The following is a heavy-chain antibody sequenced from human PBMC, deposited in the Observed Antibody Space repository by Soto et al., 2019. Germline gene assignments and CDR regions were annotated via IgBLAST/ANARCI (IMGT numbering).Heavy chain of an antibody. J-gene: IGHJ4*02. Sequence: SETLSLTCTVSGGSTSSGDYYWSWIRQPPGKGLEWIGYIYYSGSTYYNPSLKSRVTISVDTSKNQFSLKLSSVTAADTAVYYCARLYSSSCYGDYWGQGTLVTVSS. V-gene: IGHV4-30-4*01. CDR2: IYYSGST. CDR3: ARLYSSSCYGDY. CDR1: GGSTSSGDYY. D-gene: IGHD6-13*01.